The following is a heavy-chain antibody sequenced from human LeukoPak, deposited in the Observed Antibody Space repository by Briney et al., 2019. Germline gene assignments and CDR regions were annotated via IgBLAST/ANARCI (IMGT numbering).Heavy chain of an antibody. CDR3: ARESGYSFGYGMTY. CDR2: ISDDGTKK. Sequence: PGGSLRLSCAASGFTFSSYGMHWVRQAPGRGLEWVAVISDDGTKKCYADSVKGRFTMSRDISMNTLYLQMNSLRPEDTAVYYCARESGYSFGYGMTYWGRGTLVTVSS. D-gene: IGHD5-18*01. CDR1: GFTFSSYG. V-gene: IGHV3-30*19. J-gene: IGHJ4*02.